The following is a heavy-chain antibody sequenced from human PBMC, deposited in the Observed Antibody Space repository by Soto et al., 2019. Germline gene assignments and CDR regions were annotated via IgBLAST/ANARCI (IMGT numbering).Heavy chain of an antibody. CDR3: ARRGVAAAVVWFDP. J-gene: IGHJ5*02. D-gene: IGHD6-13*01. Sequence: PSETLSLTCAVYGGSFSGYYWSWIRQPPGKGLEWIGEINHSGSTNYNPSLKSRVTISVDTSKNQFSLKLSSVTAADTAVYYCARRGVAAAVVWFDPWGQGTLVTVSS. CDR2: INHSGST. CDR1: GGSFSGYY. V-gene: IGHV4-34*01.